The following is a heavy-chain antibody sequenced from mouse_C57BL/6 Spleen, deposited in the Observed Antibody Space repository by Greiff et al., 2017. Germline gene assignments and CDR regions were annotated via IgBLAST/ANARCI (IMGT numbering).Heavy chain of an antibody. D-gene: IGHD2-4*01. J-gene: IGHJ4*01. CDR2: ISYDGSN. Sequence: EVKLMESGPGLVKPSQSLSLTCSVTGYSITSGYYWNWIRQFPGNKLEWMGYISYDGSNNYNPSLKNRISITRDTSKNQFFLKLNSVTTEDTASYYCARHDYAPYYAMDYWGQGTSVTVSS. CDR1: GYSITSGYY. CDR3: ARHDYAPYYAMDY. V-gene: IGHV3-6*01.